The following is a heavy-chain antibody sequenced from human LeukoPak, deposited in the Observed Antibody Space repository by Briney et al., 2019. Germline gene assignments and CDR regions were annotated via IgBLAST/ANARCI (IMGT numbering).Heavy chain of an antibody. CDR2: INHSGST. Sequence: NPSETLSRTCAVYGGSFSGYYWSWIRQPPGKGLEWIGEINHSGSTNYNPSLKSRVTISVDTSKNQFSLKLSSVTAADTAVYYCARGLCKSPDCSGGSCYDYWGQGTLVTVSS. CDR3: ARGLCKSPDCSGGSCYDY. CDR1: GGSFSGYY. J-gene: IGHJ4*02. V-gene: IGHV4-34*01. D-gene: IGHD2-15*01.